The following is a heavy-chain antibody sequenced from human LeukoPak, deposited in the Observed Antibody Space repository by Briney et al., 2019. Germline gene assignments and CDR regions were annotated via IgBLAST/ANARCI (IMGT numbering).Heavy chain of an antibody. V-gene: IGHV3-23*01. J-gene: IGHJ4*02. CDR3: ARRNWGVERLESHNFDY. Sequence: GGSLRLSCAASGFTFSSYAMSWVRQAPGKGLEWVSTISGSSDDTYYADSVKGRFTISRDNSKNTLYLQMNNLRAEDTAIYFCARRNWGVERLESHNFDYWGQGTLVTVSS. D-gene: IGHD7-27*01. CDR1: GFTFSSYA. CDR2: ISGSSDDT.